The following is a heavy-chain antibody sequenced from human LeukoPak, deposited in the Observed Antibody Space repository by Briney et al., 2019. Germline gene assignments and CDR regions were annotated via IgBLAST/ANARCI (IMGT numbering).Heavy chain of an antibody. CDR3: ARDIRLGELSLRY. J-gene: IGHJ4*02. CDR2: INPNSGGT. D-gene: IGHD3-16*02. Sequence: ASVKVSCKASGYTFTGYYMHWVRQAPGQGLEWMGWINPNSGGTNYAQKFQGRVTMTRDTSISTAYMELSRLRSDDTAVYYCARDIRLGELSLRYWGQGTLVTVSS. V-gene: IGHV1-2*02. CDR1: GYTFTGYY.